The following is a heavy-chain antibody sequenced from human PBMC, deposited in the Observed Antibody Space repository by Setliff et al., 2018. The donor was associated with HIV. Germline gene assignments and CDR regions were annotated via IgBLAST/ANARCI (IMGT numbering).Heavy chain of an antibody. Sequence: ASVKVSFKASGYRFNTYGISWVRQAPGQGLEWMGWIGPYNGDTRFAQSLQGRVTLTTDTSTNTAYMEMRTLRSDDTAVYYCVRGVTRDISGYYRDEYFQHWGQGTPVT. V-gene: IGHV1-18*01. CDR1: GYRFNTYG. CDR3: VRGVTRDISGYYRDEYFQH. CDR2: IGPYNGDT. D-gene: IGHD3-22*01. J-gene: IGHJ1*01.